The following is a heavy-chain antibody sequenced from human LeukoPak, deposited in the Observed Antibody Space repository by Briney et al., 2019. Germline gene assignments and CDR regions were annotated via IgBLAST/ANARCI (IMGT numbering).Heavy chain of an antibody. CDR2: INPSGGST. J-gene: IGHJ5*02. CDR3: ARASAGVGAVAGYNWFDP. Sequence: ASVKVSCKASGYTFTSYYMHWVRQAPGQGLEWMGIINPSGGSTSYAQKFQGRVTMTRDTSTSIVYLELSSLRSEDTAVYYRARASAGVGAVAGYNWFDPWGQGTLVTVSS. V-gene: IGHV1-46*01. CDR1: GYTFTSYY. D-gene: IGHD6-19*01.